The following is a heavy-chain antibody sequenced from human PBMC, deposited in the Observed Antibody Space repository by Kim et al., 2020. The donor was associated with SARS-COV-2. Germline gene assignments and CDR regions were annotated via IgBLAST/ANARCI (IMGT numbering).Heavy chain of an antibody. CDR3: ARGGDAIPGWELLRDFDY. CDR2: ISAYNGNT. D-gene: IGHD1-26*01. J-gene: IGHJ4*02. Sequence: ASVKVSCKASGYTFTSYGISWVRQAPGQGLEWMGWISAYNGNTNYAQKLQGRVTMTTDTSTSTAYMELRSLRSDDTAVYYCARGGDAIPGWELLRDFDYWGQGTLVTVSS. V-gene: IGHV1-18*04. CDR1: GYTFTSYG.